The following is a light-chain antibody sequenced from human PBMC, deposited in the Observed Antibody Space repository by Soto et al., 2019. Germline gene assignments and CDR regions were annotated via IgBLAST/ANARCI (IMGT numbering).Light chain of an antibody. CDR1: QSVSSYY. CDR3: QQYGSSPRT. CDR2: GAS. J-gene: IGKJ1*01. Sequence: IVFTQSPGTLSLSPGEXSXLXXXXSQSVSSYYLAWYQQKPGQAPRLLIYGASSRATGIPDRFSGSGSGTDFTLTISRLEPEDFAVYYCQQYGSSPRTFGQGTKVDI. V-gene: IGKV3-20*01.